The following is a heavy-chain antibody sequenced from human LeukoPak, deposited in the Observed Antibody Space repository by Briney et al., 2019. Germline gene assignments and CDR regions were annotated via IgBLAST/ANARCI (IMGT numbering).Heavy chain of an antibody. V-gene: IGHV4-34*01. CDR1: GGSFSGYY. Sequence: PSETLSLTCAVYGGSFSGYYWSWIRQPPGKGLEWIGEINHSGSTNYNPSLKSRVTISVDTSKNQFSLKLSSVTAADTAVYYCARGDTAIVTGFDYWGQGTLVTVSS. CDR2: INHSGST. J-gene: IGHJ4*02. D-gene: IGHD5-18*01. CDR3: ARGDTAIVTGFDY.